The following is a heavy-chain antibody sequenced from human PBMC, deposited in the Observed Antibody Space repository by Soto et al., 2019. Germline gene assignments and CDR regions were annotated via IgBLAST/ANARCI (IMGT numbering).Heavy chain of an antibody. V-gene: IGHV4-31*03. Sequence: QVQLQESGPGLVKPSQTLSLTCTVSGGSISSGGYYWSWIRQHPGKGLEWIGYIYYSGSTYYNPSLNSRVTISVDTSKNQFSLKLSSVTAADTAVYYCARVVPDTAMATGWFDPWGQGTLVTVSS. CDR3: ARVVPDTAMATGWFDP. CDR2: IYYSGST. D-gene: IGHD5-18*01. J-gene: IGHJ5*02. CDR1: GGSISSGGYY.